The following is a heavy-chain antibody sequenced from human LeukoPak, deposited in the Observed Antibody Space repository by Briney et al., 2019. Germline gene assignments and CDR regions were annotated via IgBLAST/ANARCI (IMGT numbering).Heavy chain of an antibody. V-gene: IGHV1-18*01. D-gene: IGHD3-10*01. CDR2: ISAYNGNT. CDR1: GYTFTSYG. CDR3: ARDRVRGVSYYGMDV. J-gene: IGHJ6*02. Sequence: ASVKVSRKASGYTFTSYGISWVRQAPGQGLEWMGWISAYNGNTNYAQKLQGRVTMTTDTSTSTAYMELRSLRSDDTAVYYCARDRVRGVSYYGMDVWGQGTTVTVSS.